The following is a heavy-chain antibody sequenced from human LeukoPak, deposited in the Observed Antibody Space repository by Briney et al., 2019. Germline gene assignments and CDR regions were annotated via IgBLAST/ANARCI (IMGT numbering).Heavy chain of an antibody. V-gene: IGHV1-18*04. D-gene: IGHD3-16*01. J-gene: IGHJ4*02. CDR3: ARDSRNHYVDY. CDR1: GYTFTSYG. CDR2: ITPYNGNT. Sequence: ASVKVSCKASGYTFTSYGISWVRQAPGQGLEWMGWITPYNGNTNYAQKLQGRVTMTTDTSTTTAYMEVRSLRSGDTAVYYCARDSRNHYVDYWGQGTLVTVSS.